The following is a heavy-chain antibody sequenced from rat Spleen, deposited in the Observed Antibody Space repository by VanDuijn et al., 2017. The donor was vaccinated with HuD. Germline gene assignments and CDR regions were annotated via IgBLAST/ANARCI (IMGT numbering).Heavy chain of an antibody. CDR1: GFTFSNFY. CDR2: ISYDGRST. D-gene: IGHD1-11*01. J-gene: IGHJ3*01. V-gene: IGHV5-20*01. CDR3: AKDRDGGYAFAY. Sequence: EVQLVESGGGSVQPGRSLRLSCAASGFTFSNFYMAWVRQAPTKGLEWVASISYDGRSTYYRDSVKGRFTISRDNAENIVYLQMNSLRSEDTATYYCAKDRDGGYAFAYWGQGTLVTVSS.